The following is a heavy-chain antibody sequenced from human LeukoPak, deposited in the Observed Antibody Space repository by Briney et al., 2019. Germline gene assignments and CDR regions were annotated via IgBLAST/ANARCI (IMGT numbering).Heavy chain of an antibody. D-gene: IGHD3-22*01. J-gene: IGHJ5*02. CDR3: ARDVLYDSSGYNWFDP. V-gene: IGHV4-4*07. CDR2: IYTSGST. Sequence: SETLSLTCTVSGGSISSYYWSWIRQPAGKGLEWIGRIYTSGSTNYNPSLKSRVTISVDTSKNQFSLKLSSVTAADTAVYYCARDVLYDSSGYNWFDPWGQGTLVTVSS. CDR1: GGSISSYY.